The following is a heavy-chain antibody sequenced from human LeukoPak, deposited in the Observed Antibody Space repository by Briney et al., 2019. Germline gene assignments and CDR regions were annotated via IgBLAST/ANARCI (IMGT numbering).Heavy chain of an antibody. V-gene: IGHV4-39*07. CDR3: ARRYGRGTMVRGALYYFDY. CDR2: INHSGST. J-gene: IGHJ4*02. D-gene: IGHD3-10*01. Sequence: SETLSLTRTVSGGSISSSSYYWGWIRQPPGKGLEWIGEINHSGSTNYNPSLKSRVTISVDTSKNQFSLKLSSVTAADTAVYYCARRYGRGTMVRGALYYFDYWGQGTLVTVSS. CDR1: GGSISSSSYY.